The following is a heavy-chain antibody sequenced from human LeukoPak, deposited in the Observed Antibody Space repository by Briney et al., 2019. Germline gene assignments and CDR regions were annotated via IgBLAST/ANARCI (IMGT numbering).Heavy chain of an antibody. J-gene: IGHJ5*02. CDR1: GFTFSSYA. Sequence: GGSLRLSCAASGFTFSSYAMSWVRQAPGKGLEWVSAISGSGGSTYYADSVKGRFTISRDNSKNTLYLQMNSLRAEDTAVYYCAKMVGYYYGSSGRDPWGQGTLVTVSS. CDR2: ISGSGGST. D-gene: IGHD3-22*01. CDR3: AKMVGYYYGSSGRDP. V-gene: IGHV3-23*01.